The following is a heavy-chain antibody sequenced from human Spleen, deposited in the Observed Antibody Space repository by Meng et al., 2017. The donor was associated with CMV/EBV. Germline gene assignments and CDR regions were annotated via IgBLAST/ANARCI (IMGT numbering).Heavy chain of an antibody. CDR1: GGSFSGYY. D-gene: IGHD5-18*01. Sequence: SETLSLTCAVYGGSFSGYYWSWIRQPPGKGLEWIGEINHSGSTNYNPSLKSRVTISVGTSKNQFSLKLSSVTAADTAVYYCAREVALHLWHDFWGQGTLVTVSS. CDR2: INHSGST. J-gene: IGHJ4*02. V-gene: IGHV4-34*01. CDR3: AREVALHLWHDF.